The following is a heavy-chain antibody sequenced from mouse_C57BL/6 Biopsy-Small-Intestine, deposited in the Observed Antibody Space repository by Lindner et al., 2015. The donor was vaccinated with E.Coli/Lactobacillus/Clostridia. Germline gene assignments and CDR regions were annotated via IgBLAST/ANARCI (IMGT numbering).Heavy chain of an antibody. CDR1: GYTFTSYD. V-gene: IGHV1-85*01. J-gene: IGHJ3*01. D-gene: IGHD2-4*01. CDR2: IYPRDGST. Sequence: VQLQESGPELVKPGASVKLSCKASGYTFTSYDINWVKQRPGQGLEWIGWIYPRDGSTTYNEKFKGKATLTVDISSSTAYMELHSLTSEDSAVYFCARYDYDGAYWGQGTLVTVSA. CDR3: ARYDYDGAY.